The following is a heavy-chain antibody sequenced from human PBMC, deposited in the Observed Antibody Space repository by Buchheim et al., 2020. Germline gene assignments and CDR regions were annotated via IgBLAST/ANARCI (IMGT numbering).Heavy chain of an antibody. J-gene: IGHJ6*02. CDR2: IYYSGST. CDR3: ARDKDTAMVTALSYYGMDV. D-gene: IGHD5-18*01. V-gene: IGHV4-30-4*01. Sequence: QVQLQESGPGLVKPSQTLSLTCTVSGGSSSSGDYYWSWIRQPPGKGLEWIGYIYYSGSTYYNPSLKSRVTISVDTSKNQFSLKLSSVTAADTAVYYCARDKDTAMVTALSYYGMDVWGQGTT. CDR1: GGSSSSGDYY.